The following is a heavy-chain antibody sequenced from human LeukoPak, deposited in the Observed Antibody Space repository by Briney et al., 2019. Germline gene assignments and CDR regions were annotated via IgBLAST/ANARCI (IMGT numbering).Heavy chain of an antibody. J-gene: IGHJ6*03. CDR2: IYYSGST. D-gene: IGHD2-2*01. CDR1: GGSISSYY. Sequence: SETLSLTCTVSGGSISSYYWSWIRRPPGKGLEWIGYIYYSGSTNYNPSLKSRVTISVDTSKNQFSLKLSSVTAADTAVYYCALGSVPATYYYYYMDVWGKGTTVIVSS. V-gene: IGHV4-59*01. CDR3: ALGSVPATYYYYYMDV.